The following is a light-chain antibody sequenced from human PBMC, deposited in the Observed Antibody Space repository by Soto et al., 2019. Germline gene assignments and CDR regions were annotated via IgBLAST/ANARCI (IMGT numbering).Light chain of an antibody. J-gene: IGLJ3*02. V-gene: IGLV2-11*02. CDR2: DVT. Sequence: QSALTQPRSVSGSPGQSVTISCTGTSSDVGGDNYVSWYQQHPGKAPKLIVYDVTNRPSGVPDRFSGSRSGNTASLTISGVRTEDEADYYCCSSAGRSTGVFGGGTQLTVL. CDR1: SSDVGGDNY. CDR3: CSSAGRSTGV.